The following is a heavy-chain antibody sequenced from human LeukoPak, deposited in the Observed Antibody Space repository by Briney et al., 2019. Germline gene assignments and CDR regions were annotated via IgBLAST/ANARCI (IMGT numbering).Heavy chain of an antibody. D-gene: IGHD6-19*01. CDR3: ARGTLYSGWSYYFDY. Sequence: GGSLRLSCAASGFTFDDYGMSWVRQAPGKGLEWVSGINWNGGSTGYADSVKGRFTISRDNAKNSLYLQMNSLRAEDTAMYYCARGTLYSGWSYYFDYWGQGSRVTVSS. V-gene: IGHV3-20*04. CDR1: GFTFDDYG. CDR2: INWNGGST. J-gene: IGHJ4*02.